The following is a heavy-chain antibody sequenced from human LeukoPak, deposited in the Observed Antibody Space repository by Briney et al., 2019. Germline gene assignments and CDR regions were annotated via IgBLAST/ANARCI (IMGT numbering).Heavy chain of an antibody. V-gene: IGHV1-18*01. J-gene: IGHJ4*02. Sequence: ASVKVSCKASGDTFTSYGISWVRQAPGQGLEWMGWISAYNGNTNYAQKLQGRVTMTTDTSTSTAYMELRSLRSDDTAVYYCARAHTPTIIVVVPAAIGYWGQGTLVTVSS. D-gene: IGHD2-2*02. CDR2: ISAYNGNT. CDR1: GDTFTSYG. CDR3: ARAHTPTIIVVVPAAIGY.